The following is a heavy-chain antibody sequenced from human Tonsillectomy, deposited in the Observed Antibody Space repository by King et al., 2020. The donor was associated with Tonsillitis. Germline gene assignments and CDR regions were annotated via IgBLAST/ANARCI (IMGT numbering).Heavy chain of an antibody. CDR2: ISGSGGST. V-gene: IGHV3-23*04. D-gene: IGHD5-12*01. J-gene: IGHJ6*02. CDR3: AKSGGYDLYYYYGMDV. CDR1: GFTFSTYA. Sequence: VQLVESGGGLVQPGGSLRLSCAAPGFTFSTYAMSWVRQAPGKGLEWVSAISGSGGSTFYADSVKGRFTISRDNSKNTLFLQMNSLRAEDTAVYYCAKSGGYDLYYYYGMDVWGQGPTVTVSS.